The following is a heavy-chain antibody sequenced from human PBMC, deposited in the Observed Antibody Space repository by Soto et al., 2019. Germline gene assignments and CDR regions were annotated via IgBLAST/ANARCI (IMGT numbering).Heavy chain of an antibody. Sequence: EVQLVESGGGLVQPGGSLRLSCAASGFTFSNAWMSWVRQAPGKGLEWVGRIKSKTDGGTTDYAAPVKGRFTISCDDPKNTLELQVTSLETADTAVYYCTTECRSESYEDATDSCGEVTLVTVSS. V-gene: IGHV3-15*01. CDR2: IKSKTDGGTT. CDR3: TTECRSESYEDATDS. CDR1: GFTFSNAW. J-gene: IGHJ3*02. D-gene: IGHD1-26*01.